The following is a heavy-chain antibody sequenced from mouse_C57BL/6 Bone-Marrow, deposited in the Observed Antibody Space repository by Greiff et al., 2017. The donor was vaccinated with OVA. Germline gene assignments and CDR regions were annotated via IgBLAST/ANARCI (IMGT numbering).Heavy chain of an antibody. J-gene: IGHJ1*03. CDR2: ISNGGGST. V-gene: IGHV5-12*01. D-gene: IGHD1-1*01. Sequence: DVQLVESGGGLVQPGGSLKLSCAASGFTFSDYYMYWVRQTPEKRLEWVAYISNGGGSTYYPDTVQGRFPISRDNAKNTLYLQMSRLKSEDTAMYYCARHEGFYYGSSYGYFDVWGTGTTVTVSS. CDR1: GFTFSDYY. CDR3: ARHEGFYYGSSYGYFDV.